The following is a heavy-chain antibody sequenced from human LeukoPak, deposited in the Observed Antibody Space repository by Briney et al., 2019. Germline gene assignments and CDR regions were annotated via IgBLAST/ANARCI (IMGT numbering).Heavy chain of an antibody. CDR3: ARLLFVSGSYYNPFPDYYYYMDV. CDR2: ISSSSSTI. D-gene: IGHD3-10*01. CDR1: GFTFSSYS. V-gene: IGHV3-48*01. J-gene: IGHJ6*03. Sequence: GGSLRLSCAASGFTFSSYSMNWVRQAPGKGLEWVSYISSSSSTIYYADSVKGRFTISRDNAKNSLYLQMNNLRAEDTAVYYCARLLFVSGSYYNPFPDYYYYMDVWGKGTTVTVSS.